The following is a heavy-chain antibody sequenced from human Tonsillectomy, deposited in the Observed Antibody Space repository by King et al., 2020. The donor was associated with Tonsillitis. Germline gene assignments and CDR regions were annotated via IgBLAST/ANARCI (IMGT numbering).Heavy chain of an antibody. D-gene: IGHD5-18*01. V-gene: IGHV4-61*02. CDR1: GGSISSGSFY. CDR2: IYTTEST. Sequence: QVPLQESGPGLVKPSQTLSLTCTVSGGSISSGSFYWNWIRQPAGQGLEWIARIYTTESTDYNPSLKSRVTTSVDTSKNQFSLKLSSVTAADTAVYYCARDLYSQGIFDYWGQGTLVTVSS. CDR3: ARDLYSQGIFDY. J-gene: IGHJ4*02.